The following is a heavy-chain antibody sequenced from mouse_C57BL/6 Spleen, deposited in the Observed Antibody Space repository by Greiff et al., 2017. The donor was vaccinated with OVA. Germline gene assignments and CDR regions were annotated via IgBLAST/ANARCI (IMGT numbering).Heavy chain of an antibody. Sequence: EVQLVESGGGLVKPGGSLKLSCAASGFTFSDYGMHWVRQAPEKGLEWVAYISSGSSTIYYADTVKGRFTISRDNAKNTLFLQMTSLRSEDTAMYYCATGRTYAMDYWGQGTSVTVSS. D-gene: IGHD4-1*01. CDR3: ATGRTYAMDY. V-gene: IGHV5-17*01. CDR2: ISSGSSTI. CDR1: GFTFSDYG. J-gene: IGHJ4*01.